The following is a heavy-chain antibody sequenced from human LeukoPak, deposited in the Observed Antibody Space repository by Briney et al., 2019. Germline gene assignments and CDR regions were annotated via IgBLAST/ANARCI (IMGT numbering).Heavy chain of an antibody. J-gene: IGHJ4*02. Sequence: PGGSLRLSCAASGFTFSNAWMSWVRQAPGKGLEWVGRIKSKTDGGTTDYAAPVKGRFTISRDDSKNTLYLQMNGLKTEDTAVYYCTTDYYDFWSGHYHSWGQGTLVTVSS. CDR1: GFTFSNAW. CDR2: IKSKTDGGTT. D-gene: IGHD3-3*01. V-gene: IGHV3-15*01. CDR3: TTDYYDFWSGHYHS.